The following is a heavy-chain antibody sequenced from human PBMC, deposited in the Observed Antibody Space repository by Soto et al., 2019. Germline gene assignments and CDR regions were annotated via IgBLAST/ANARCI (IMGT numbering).Heavy chain of an antibody. Sequence: QVQLVESGGGVVQPGRSLGPSCEAFGFTFIAFGMHGVRQAPGKGREGGAVISNDGSNKYYADSVKGRFTISRDNSKNTLYLQMNSLRAEDTAVYYCAKGYLWFGELLGQAFDYWGQGTLVTVSS. D-gene: IGHD3-10*01. CDR3: AKGYLWFGELLGQAFDY. V-gene: IGHV3-30*18. J-gene: IGHJ4*02. CDR1: GFTFIAFG. CDR2: ISNDGSNK.